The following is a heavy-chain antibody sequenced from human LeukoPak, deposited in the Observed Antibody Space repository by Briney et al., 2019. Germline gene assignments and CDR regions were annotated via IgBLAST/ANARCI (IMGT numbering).Heavy chain of an antibody. CDR3: ARAGGPRPYYDFWSGYYYYFDY. Sequence: GSLRLSCAASGFTFSSYSMNWVRQAPGKGLEWVSSIISSSSYIYYADSVKGRFTISRDNAKNSLYLQMNSLRAEDTAVYYCARAGGPRPYYDFWSGYYYYFDYWGQGTLVTVSS. V-gene: IGHV3-21*01. CDR2: IISSSSYI. J-gene: IGHJ4*02. D-gene: IGHD3-3*01. CDR1: GFTFSSYS.